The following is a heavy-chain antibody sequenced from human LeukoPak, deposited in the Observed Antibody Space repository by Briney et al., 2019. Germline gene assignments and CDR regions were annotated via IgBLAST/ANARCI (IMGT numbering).Heavy chain of an antibody. V-gene: IGHV4-61*02. CDR3: ARETSLAGFASGLGFNY. Sequence: SETLSLTCSVSGASISSGGYYWTWIRQPAGKGLEWIGRIHTSGSTHYNPSLESRVTISVDTSKNHFSLKLTSVTAADTATYYCARETSLAGFASGLGFNYWGQGILVTVSS. J-gene: IGHJ4*02. CDR2: IHTSGST. CDR1: GASISSGGYY. D-gene: IGHD6-19*01.